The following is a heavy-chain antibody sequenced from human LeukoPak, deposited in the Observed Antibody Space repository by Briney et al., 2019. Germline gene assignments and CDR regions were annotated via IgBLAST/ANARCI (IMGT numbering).Heavy chain of an antibody. Sequence: TETLSLTCTVSGGSISSYYWSWIRQPPGKGLEWIGYIYYSGSTNYNPSLKTRLTISVDPSKNQFSLKLSSVTAADTAVYYCARSIQWLGYYFDYWGQGTLVTVSS. CDR2: IYYSGST. J-gene: IGHJ4*02. CDR3: ARSIQWLGYYFDY. D-gene: IGHD5-12*01. CDR1: GGSISSYY. V-gene: IGHV4-59*01.